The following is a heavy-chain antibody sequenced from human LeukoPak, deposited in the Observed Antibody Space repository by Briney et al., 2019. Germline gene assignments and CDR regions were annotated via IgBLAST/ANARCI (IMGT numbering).Heavy chain of an antibody. V-gene: IGHV4-34*01. CDR2: INHSGST. Sequence: SETLSLTCAVYVGSFSVYYWSWIRQPPGKGREWIGEINHSGSTNYNPSLKSRVTISVDTSNNQFSLKLSSVTAADTAVYYCASGPYYDYVWGSYRPNWFDPWGQGTLVTVSS. CDR1: VGSFSVYY. J-gene: IGHJ5*02. D-gene: IGHD3-16*02. CDR3: ASGPYYDYVWGSYRPNWFDP.